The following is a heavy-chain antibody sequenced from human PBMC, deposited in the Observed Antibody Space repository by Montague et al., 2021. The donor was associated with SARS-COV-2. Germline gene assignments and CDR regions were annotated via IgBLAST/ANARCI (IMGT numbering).Heavy chain of an antibody. CDR3: ARLRRGTYYVSFDP. V-gene: IGHV4-59*12. J-gene: IGHJ5*02. CDR2: IYYSSTT. CDR1: GGSITNYY. Sequence: SETLSLTCTVSGGSITNYYWTWIRQSPGRGLERIGYIYYSSTTNYNPSLKSQVTMSIDTSKNKFSLSLSSVTAADSAVYYCARLRRGTYYVSFDPWGQGALVSVSS. D-gene: IGHD1-26*01.